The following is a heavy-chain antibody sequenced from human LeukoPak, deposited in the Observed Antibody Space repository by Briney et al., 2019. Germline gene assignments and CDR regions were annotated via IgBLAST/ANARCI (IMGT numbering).Heavy chain of an antibody. Sequence: GGSLRLSCAASGFTFSSYAMNWVRQAPGKGLEWVSYISSSSSTIYYADSVKGRFTISRDNAKNSLYLQMNSLRDEDTAVYYCARYEQLATYYYYGMDVWGQGTTVTVSS. V-gene: IGHV3-48*02. D-gene: IGHD6-6*01. CDR2: ISSSSSTI. J-gene: IGHJ6*02. CDR3: ARYEQLATYYYYGMDV. CDR1: GFTFSSYA.